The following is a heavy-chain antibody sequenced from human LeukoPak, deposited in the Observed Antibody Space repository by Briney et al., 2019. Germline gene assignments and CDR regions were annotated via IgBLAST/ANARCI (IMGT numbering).Heavy chain of an antibody. D-gene: IGHD3-3*01. J-gene: IGHJ4*02. CDR2: IKLDGSEK. V-gene: IGHV3-7*03. Sequence: PGGSLRLSCVASGFTFGKYWMSWVRQARGQGREWVANIKLDGSEKNYVDSVKGRFTISRDNTKNSLYLQMNSLRAEDTAVFYCARDQYDTWSRRGNFDSWGQGTLVIVSS. CDR1: GFTFGKYW. CDR3: ARDQYDTWSRRGNFDS.